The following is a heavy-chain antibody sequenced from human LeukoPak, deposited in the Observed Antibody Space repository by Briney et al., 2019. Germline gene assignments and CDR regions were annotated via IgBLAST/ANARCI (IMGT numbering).Heavy chain of an antibody. J-gene: IGHJ4*02. V-gene: IGHV3-23*01. Sequence: GGSLRLSCAASGFTFSSYAMSWVRQAPGKGLEWVSAISGSGGSTYYADSVKGRFTISRDNSKNTLYLQMNSLRAEDTAVYYCAKDGLRYFDWLFSQYYFDYWGPGTLVTVSS. CDR3: AKDGLRYFDWLFSQYYFDY. D-gene: IGHD3-9*01. CDR1: GFTFSSYA. CDR2: ISGSGGST.